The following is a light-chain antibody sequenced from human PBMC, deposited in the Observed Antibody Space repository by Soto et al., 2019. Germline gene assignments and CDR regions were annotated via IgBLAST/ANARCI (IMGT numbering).Light chain of an antibody. CDR3: SSFAGNNNLL. Sequence: QSALTQPPSASGSPGQSVTISCTGTSSDVGGYNYVSWYQQHPGKAPKLMISEVSKRPSGVPDRFSGSKSGNTASLTVSGPQAEDVADYYCSSFAGNNNLLFGGGTKLTVL. CDR1: SSDVGGYNY. V-gene: IGLV2-8*01. J-gene: IGLJ2*01. CDR2: EVS.